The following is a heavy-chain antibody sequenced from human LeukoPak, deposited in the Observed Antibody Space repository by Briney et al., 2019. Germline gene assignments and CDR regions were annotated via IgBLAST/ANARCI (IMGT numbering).Heavy chain of an antibody. Sequence: PSETLSLTCTVSGGSISSGTYYWTWIRQSAGKGLEWIGRISTSGSTSYNPSLKSRVTISRDTSKNQFSLKLSSVTAADTAVYYCASGGITIFGVVIKTFDYWGQGTLVTVSS. D-gene: IGHD3-3*01. J-gene: IGHJ4*02. CDR2: ISTSGST. V-gene: IGHV4-61*02. CDR3: ASGGITIFGVVIKTFDY. CDR1: GGSISSGTYY.